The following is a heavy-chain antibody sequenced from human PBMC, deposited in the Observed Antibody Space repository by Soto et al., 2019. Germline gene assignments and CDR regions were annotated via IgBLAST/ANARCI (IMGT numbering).Heavy chain of an antibody. J-gene: IGHJ3*02. CDR2: IKQDGSEK. CDR3: ARDLIWGSGDAFDI. D-gene: IGHD7-27*01. Sequence: GSLRLSCAASGFTFSSYWMSWVRQAPGKGLEWVANIKQDGSEKYYVDSVKGRFTISRDNAKNSLYLQMNSLRAEDTAVYYCARDLIWGSGDAFDIWGQGTMVTVSS. CDR1: GFTFSSYW. V-gene: IGHV3-7*03.